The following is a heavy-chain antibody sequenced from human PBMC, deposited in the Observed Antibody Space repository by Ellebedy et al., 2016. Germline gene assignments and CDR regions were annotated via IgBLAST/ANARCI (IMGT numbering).Heavy chain of an antibody. V-gene: IGHV4-31*03. CDR3: AQIRYFDSLDFYGMDV. J-gene: IGHJ6*02. CDR2: MSHSGST. Sequence: SETLSLXXTVSDGSISSGGYYWTWIRQHPGKGLEWIGYMSHSGSTYHNPSLKSRVSISLDTSKNQFSLKLTSVTAADTAVYYCAQIRYFDSLDFYGMDVWGQGTTVTVSS. D-gene: IGHD3-9*01. CDR1: DGSISSGGYY.